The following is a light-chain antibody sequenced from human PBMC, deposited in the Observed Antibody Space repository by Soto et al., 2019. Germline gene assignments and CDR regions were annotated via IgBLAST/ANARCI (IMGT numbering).Light chain of an antibody. CDR2: RDN. Sequence: QSVLTQPPSASGTPGQRVTISCSGISSNIGSNHVYWYQQLQGTAPKLLMYRDNQRPSGVPDRFSGSKSGTSASLAISGLRSEDEADYYCAARDGSLTNVVFGGGTKLTVL. CDR1: SSNIGSNH. V-gene: IGLV1-47*01. J-gene: IGLJ2*01. CDR3: AARDGSLTNVV.